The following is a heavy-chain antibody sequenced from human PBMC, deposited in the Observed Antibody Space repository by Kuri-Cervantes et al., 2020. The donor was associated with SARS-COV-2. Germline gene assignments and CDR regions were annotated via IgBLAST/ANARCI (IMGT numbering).Heavy chain of an antibody. D-gene: IGHD6-19*01. CDR2: ISVSGGDT. CDR1: EFNFRYYG. V-gene: IGHV3-23*01. J-gene: IGHJ4*02. Sequence: GGSLRLSCVASEFNFRYYGMYWVRQAPGKGLEWVSDISVSGGDTHYADSVRGRFTISRDNSKNTLYLQVNSLRAEDTAVYFCAKVNGILGSAWYGRAHFDYWGQGTLVTVSS. CDR3: AKVNGILGSAWYGRAHFDY.